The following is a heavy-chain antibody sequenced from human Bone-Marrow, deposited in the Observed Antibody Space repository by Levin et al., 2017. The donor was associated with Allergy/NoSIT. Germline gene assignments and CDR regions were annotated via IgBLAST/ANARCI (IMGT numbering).Heavy chain of an antibody. CDR3: ATDYFQGSRYCSDTSCSNSVQHSGYFDL. CDR1: EFSFSDYW. V-gene: IGHV3-7*01. J-gene: IGHJ2*01. Sequence: PGGSLRLSCAASEFSFSDYWMSWVRQAPGKGLEWLANIKKDGTEKYYVDSVKGRFSISRDNAKKSLYLQVNSLRVEDTAVYYCATDYFQGSRYCSDTSCSNSVQHSGYFDLWGRGTLVTVSS. CDR2: IKKDGTEK. D-gene: IGHD2-2*01.